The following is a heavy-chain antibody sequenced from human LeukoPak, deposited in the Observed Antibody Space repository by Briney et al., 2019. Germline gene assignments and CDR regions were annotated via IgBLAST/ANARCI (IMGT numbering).Heavy chain of an antibody. CDR3: ARGYSHFDS. Sequence: SETLSLTCTVSGGSISSSSYYWGWSRQPPGKGLEWIGSIYYSGSTYYNPSLKSRVTISVDTSKNQFSLKLSSVTAADTAVYYCARGYSHFDSWGQGTLVTVSS. CDR2: IYYSGST. CDR1: GGSISSSSYY. V-gene: IGHV4-39*07. D-gene: IGHD2-15*01. J-gene: IGHJ4*02.